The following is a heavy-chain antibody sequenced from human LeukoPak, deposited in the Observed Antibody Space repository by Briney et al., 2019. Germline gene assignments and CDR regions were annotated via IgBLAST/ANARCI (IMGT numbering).Heavy chain of an antibody. D-gene: IGHD6-13*01. V-gene: IGHV3-30*18. CDR1: GFTFSSYG. CDR2: ISYDGSNK. Sequence: GGSLRLSCAASGFTFSSYGMHWVRQAPGKGLEWVALISYDGSNKYYADSVKGRFTISRDNSKNTPYLQMNSLRAEDTAVYYCAKDVAGGITHWYFDLWGRGTLVTVSS. CDR3: AKDVAGGITHWYFDL. J-gene: IGHJ2*01.